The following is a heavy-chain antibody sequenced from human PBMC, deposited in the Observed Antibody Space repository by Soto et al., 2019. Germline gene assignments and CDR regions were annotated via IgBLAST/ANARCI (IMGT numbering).Heavy chain of an antibody. CDR3: AGSAPPIDY. CDR1: GYTFTSYA. D-gene: IGHD3-10*01. J-gene: IGHJ4*02. Sequence: QVQLVQSGAEVKKPGASVKVSCKASGYTFTSYAMHWVRQAPGQRLEWMGWINAGNGNTKYSQKFQGRVTITRDTTPETAYIELSSLRFEDTGVDFCAGSAPPIDYWGQGTLVTVSS. CDR2: INAGNGNT. V-gene: IGHV1-3*01.